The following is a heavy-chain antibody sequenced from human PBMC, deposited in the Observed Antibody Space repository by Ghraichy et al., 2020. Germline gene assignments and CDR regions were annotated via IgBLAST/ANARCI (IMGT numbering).Heavy chain of an antibody. CDR2: IKYGGNT. CDR3: ARHTSVPGTRGFDI. D-gene: IGHD6-19*01. V-gene: IGHV4-4*02. Sequence: SETLSLTCGVSGGPISDNWWSWVRQPPGKGLEWIAEIKYGGNTYYNPSLQSRVSVSLANSESQLSLNLNSVTAADTAMYFCARHTSVPGTRGFDIWGQGTMVTVSS. CDR1: GGPISDNW. J-gene: IGHJ3*02.